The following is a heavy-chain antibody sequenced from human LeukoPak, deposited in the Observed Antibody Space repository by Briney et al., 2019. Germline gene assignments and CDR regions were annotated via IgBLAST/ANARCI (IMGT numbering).Heavy chain of an antibody. CDR1: GGTFSSYA. D-gene: IGHD3-10*01. V-gene: IGHV1-69*04. J-gene: IGHJ6*02. CDR2: IIRILGIA. CDR3: ARDRAMVRGVNGMDV. Sequence: EASVTVSFKASGGTFSSYAISWVRQAPGQGLEWMGRIIRILGIANYAQKFQGRVTITADKSTSTAYMELCSLRSEDTAVYYCARDRAMVRGVNGMDVWGQGTTVTVSS.